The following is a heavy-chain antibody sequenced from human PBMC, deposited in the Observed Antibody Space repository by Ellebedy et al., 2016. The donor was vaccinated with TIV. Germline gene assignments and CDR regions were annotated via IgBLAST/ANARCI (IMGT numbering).Heavy chain of an antibody. D-gene: IGHD3-22*01. V-gene: IGHV3-72*01. CDR1: GLTFSYHY. CDR3: ARQRYDSGGYGHDY. Sequence: GESLKISXAASGLTFSYHYMDWVRQAPGKGLEWVGRIRNKAKSYSTEYAASVKGRFTISRDDSKNSLYLQMNSLKAEETAMYYCARQRYDSGGYGHDYWGQGTLVTVSS. J-gene: IGHJ4*02. CDR2: IRNKAKSYST.